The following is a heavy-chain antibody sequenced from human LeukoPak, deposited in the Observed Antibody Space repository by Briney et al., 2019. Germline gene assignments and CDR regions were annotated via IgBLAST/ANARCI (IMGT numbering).Heavy chain of an antibody. V-gene: IGHV4-4*07. CDR1: GDSINSYY. CDR3: AREIHDFGDYEGFAWFDP. J-gene: IGHJ5*02. CDR2: VYSRGIT. D-gene: IGHD4-17*01. Sequence: SETLSLTCTVSGDSINSYYWTWIRQPAGKGLEWIGHVYSRGITNYNPSLKSRVNMSVDLSKNQFSLRLSSVTAADTAVYYCAREIHDFGDYEGFAWFDPWGQGTLVTVSS.